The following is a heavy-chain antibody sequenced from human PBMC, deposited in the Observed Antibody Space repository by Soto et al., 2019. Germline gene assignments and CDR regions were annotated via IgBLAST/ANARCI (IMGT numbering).Heavy chain of an antibody. CDR2: ISYDGSNK. Sequence: QVQLVESGGGVVQPGRSLRLSCAASGFTFSSYGMHWVRQAPGKGLEWVAVISYDGSNKYYADSVKGRFTISRDNSKNTLYLQMNSLRAEDTAVYYCAKESSFIWGQGTMVTVSS. V-gene: IGHV3-30*18. D-gene: IGHD6-13*01. CDR1: GFTFSSYG. J-gene: IGHJ3*02. CDR3: AKESSFI.